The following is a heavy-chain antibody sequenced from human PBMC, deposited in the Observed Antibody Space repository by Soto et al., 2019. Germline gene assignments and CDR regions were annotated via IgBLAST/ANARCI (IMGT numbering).Heavy chain of an antibody. Sequence: QVQLVQSGAEAKKPGASVKVSCKASGYTFTDYYIYWVRLAPGQGLDWMGWINPKSGLTSHAQNFRGRVTMTRDTSISTVYMELNRLTSDDRAIYYCARRDRSGSFDYWGQGTQVTVSS. CDR1: GYTFTDYY. D-gene: IGHD5-12*01. CDR2: INPKSGLT. V-gene: IGHV1-2*02. CDR3: ARRDRSGSFDY. J-gene: IGHJ4*02.